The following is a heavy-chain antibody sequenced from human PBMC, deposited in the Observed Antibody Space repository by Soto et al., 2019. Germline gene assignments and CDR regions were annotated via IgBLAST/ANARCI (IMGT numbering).Heavy chain of an antibody. D-gene: IGHD2-15*01. CDR2: IYPGDSDT. J-gene: IGHJ3*02. Sequence: LGESLKISCRGSGYSFTSYWIGWVRQMPGKGLEWMTIIYPGDSDTRYNPSFQGQVTISADKSISTAYLQWSSLKASDTAMYYCARHFCRGHNCYSSGFDIWAQGTMVTVSS. CDR3: ARHFCRGHNCYSSGFDI. V-gene: IGHV5-51*01. CDR1: GYSFTSYW.